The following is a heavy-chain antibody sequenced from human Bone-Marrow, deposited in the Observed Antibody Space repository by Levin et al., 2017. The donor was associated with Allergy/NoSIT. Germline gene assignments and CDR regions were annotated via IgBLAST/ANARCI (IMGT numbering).Heavy chain of an antibody. CDR2: IYYSGST. CDR3: ARQTVPPHPTVFDY. CDR1: GGSISSSSYY. D-gene: IGHD4-17*01. V-gene: IGHV4-39*01. J-gene: IGHJ4*02. Sequence: SETLSLTCTVSGGSISSSSYYWGWIRQPPGKGLEWIGSIYYSGSTYYNPSLKSRVTISVDTSKNQFSLKLSSVTAADTAVYYCARQTVPPHPTVFDYWGQGTLVTVSS.